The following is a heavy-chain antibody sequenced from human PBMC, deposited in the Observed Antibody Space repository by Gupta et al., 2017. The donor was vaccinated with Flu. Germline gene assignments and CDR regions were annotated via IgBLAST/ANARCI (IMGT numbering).Heavy chain of an antibody. V-gene: IGHV3-23*01. D-gene: IGHD3-10*01. J-gene: IGHJ4*02. CDR2: LSASVGTT. CDR1: GFSFSSYA. CDR3: AKGGPANTYGWKPPDY. Sequence: EVQLLEFGGGLVQPGGSLRLSCEVSGFSFSSYAMNWVRQAPGKGLDWGSALSASVGTTYYADSVKGRFTISRDISKNTLYLQMNSLRAEDTALYYWAKGGPANTYGWKPPDYWGQGTLVTVSS.